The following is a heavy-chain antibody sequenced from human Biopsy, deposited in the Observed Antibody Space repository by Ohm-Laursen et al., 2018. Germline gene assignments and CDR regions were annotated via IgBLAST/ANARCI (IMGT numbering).Heavy chain of an antibody. Sequence: EASVKVSCKASSYTFTDYNIHWMRQAPGQGLEWLGYINCKTGATNYAQKFQGTVTMTRDTSISTAYLALGSLRSADTAIYYCARDLLNGHKHFDYWGQGSLVTVSS. CDR1: SYTFTDYN. CDR3: ARDLLNGHKHFDY. D-gene: IGHD2-8*01. J-gene: IGHJ4*02. V-gene: IGHV1-2*02. CDR2: INCKTGAT.